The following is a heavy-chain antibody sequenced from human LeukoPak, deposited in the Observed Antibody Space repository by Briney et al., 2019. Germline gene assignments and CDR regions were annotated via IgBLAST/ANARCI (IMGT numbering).Heavy chain of an antibody. J-gene: IGHJ4*02. CDR2: ISSSSSYI. CDR1: GFTFSSYS. D-gene: IGHD2-2*01. CDR3: ARIFKDCSSTSCPLDY. Sequence: PGGSLRLSCAASGFTFSSYSMNWVRQAPGKGLEWVSSISSSSSYIYYADSVKGRFTISRDNAKNSLYLQMNSLRAEDTAVYYCARIFKDCSSTSCPLDYWGQGTLVTVSS. V-gene: IGHV3-21*01.